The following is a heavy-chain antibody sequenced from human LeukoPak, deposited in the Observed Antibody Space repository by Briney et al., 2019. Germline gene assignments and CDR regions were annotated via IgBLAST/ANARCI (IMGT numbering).Heavy chain of an antibody. J-gene: IGHJ3*02. CDR2: INPNSGGT. Sequence: ASVKVSCKASGYTFTGYYMHWVRQAPGQGLEWMGWINPNSGGTNYAQKFQGRVTMTGDTSISTAYMELSRLRSDDTAVYYCAREWTRGAGSYYWPDAFDIWGQGTMVTVSS. V-gene: IGHV1-2*02. CDR3: AREWTRGAGSYYWPDAFDI. CDR1: GYTFTGYY. D-gene: IGHD1-26*01.